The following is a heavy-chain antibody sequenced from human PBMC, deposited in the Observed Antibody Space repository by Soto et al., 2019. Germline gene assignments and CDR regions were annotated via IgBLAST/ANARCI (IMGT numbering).Heavy chain of an antibody. V-gene: IGHV1-69*13. D-gene: IGHD3-10*01. CDR1: GGTFSSYA. J-gene: IGHJ5*02. CDR3: ARDGLQGFGGSWRGGFAP. CDR2: IIPIFGTA. Sequence: SVKVSCKASGGTFSSYAISWVRQAPGQGLEWMGGIIPIFGTANYAQKFQGRVTITADESTSTAYMELSSLRSEDTAVYYCARDGLQGFGGSWRGGFAPWGKGPRVTVSS.